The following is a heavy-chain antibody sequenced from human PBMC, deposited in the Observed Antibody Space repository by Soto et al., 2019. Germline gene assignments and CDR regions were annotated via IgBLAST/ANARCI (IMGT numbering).Heavy chain of an antibody. Sequence: SETLSLTCTVSGCSISSYYWSWIRQPPGKGLEWIGYIYYSGSTNYNPSLKSRVTMTRDTSISTAYMELSRLRSDDTAVYYCAISATQVPWFDPWGQGTLVTVSS. CDR1: GCSISSYY. V-gene: IGHV4-59*03. CDR2: IYYSGST. CDR3: AISATQVPWFDP. D-gene: IGHD2-15*01. J-gene: IGHJ5*02.